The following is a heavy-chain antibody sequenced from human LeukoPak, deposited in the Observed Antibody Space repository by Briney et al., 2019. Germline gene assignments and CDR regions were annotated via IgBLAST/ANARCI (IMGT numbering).Heavy chain of an antibody. CDR2: IFGGGGT. Sequence: GGSLRLSCAASGFTFSSSFLSWVRQAPGKGLEWVSVIFGGGGTYYADSVKGRFTISRDNSKNTLFLQMNTLRPDDTAVYYCTRGPVTTPRTYFFDYWAREPWSPSP. D-gene: IGHD4-17*01. CDR3: TRGPVTTPRTYFFDY. J-gene: IGHJ4*02. CDR1: GFTFSSSF. V-gene: IGHV3-53*01.